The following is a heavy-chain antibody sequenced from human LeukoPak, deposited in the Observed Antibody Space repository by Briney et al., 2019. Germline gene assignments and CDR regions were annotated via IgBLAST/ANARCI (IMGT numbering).Heavy chain of an antibody. CDR1: GYTFTGYY. D-gene: IGHD2-8*01. Sequence: ASVYVSCKASGYTFTGYYMRWVREAPGQGLEWMGRFNPNSGVTNYAQKFQGRVTMTRDTSISTAYLELSRLRSDDTAVYYCARVHCTNGVCYLFDYWGQGTLVTVSS. J-gene: IGHJ4*02. CDR3: ARVHCTNGVCYLFDY. CDR2: FNPNSGVT. V-gene: IGHV1-2*06.